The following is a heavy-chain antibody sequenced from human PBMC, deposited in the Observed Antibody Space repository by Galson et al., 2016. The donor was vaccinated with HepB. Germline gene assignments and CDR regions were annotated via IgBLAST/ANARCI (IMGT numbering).Heavy chain of an antibody. CDR2: ISYDGINK. Sequence: SLRLSCAVSGFTLSTYAMHWVRQAPGKGLEWVSVISYDGINKYYADSVKGRFTIPRDNSENTLYPQMNSLRAEDTDVYYCARDPPLGVLWFGEDKKKGGMDVWGQGTTVTVSS. V-gene: IGHV3-30*04. CDR3: ARDPPLGVLWFGEDKKKGGMDV. J-gene: IGHJ6*02. CDR1: GFTLSTYA. D-gene: IGHD3-10*01.